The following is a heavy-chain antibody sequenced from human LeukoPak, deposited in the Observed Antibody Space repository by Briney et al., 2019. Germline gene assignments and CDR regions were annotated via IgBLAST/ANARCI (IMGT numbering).Heavy chain of an antibody. CDR3: AKDRLAADGEFDY. D-gene: IGHD6-13*01. V-gene: IGHV3-53*01. CDR2: IYRDGST. CDR1: GFTVSSNY. J-gene: IGHJ4*02. Sequence: GGSLRLSCAASGFTVSSNYVSWVRQAPGKGLEWVSSIYRDGSTYYADSVKGRFTISRDNSKNTLYLQMNSLRAEDTAVYYCAKDRLAADGEFDYWGQGTLVTVSS.